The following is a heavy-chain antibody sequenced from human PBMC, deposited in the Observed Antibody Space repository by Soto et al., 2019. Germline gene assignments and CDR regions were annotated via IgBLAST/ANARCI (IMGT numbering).Heavy chain of an antibody. CDR2: IYYSGST. CDR1: GGSISSGGYY. V-gene: IGHV4-31*03. CDR3: ARDSNLGWFDP. Sequence: SETLSLTCTVSGGSISSGGYYWSWIRQHPGKGLEWIGYIYYSGSTYYNPSLKSRVTISVDTSKNQFSLKLSSVTAADTAVYYCARDSNLGWFDPWGQGTLVTVSS. J-gene: IGHJ5*02.